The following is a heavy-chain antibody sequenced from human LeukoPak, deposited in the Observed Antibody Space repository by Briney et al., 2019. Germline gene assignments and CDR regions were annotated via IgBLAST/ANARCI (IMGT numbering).Heavy chain of an antibody. CDR3: VRDQQWESPHYFDF. CDR1: GFSFDNYG. Sequence: GGSLRLSCVTSGFSFDNYGMSWVRRAPGKGLEWISYFSSRKNIVNYADSVKGRFTISRDKAKTSLYLQMNSLRAEDTAVYYCVRDQQWESPHYFDFWGQGTPVTVSS. CDR2: FSSRKNIV. V-gene: IGHV3-48*01. D-gene: IGHD1-26*01. J-gene: IGHJ4*02.